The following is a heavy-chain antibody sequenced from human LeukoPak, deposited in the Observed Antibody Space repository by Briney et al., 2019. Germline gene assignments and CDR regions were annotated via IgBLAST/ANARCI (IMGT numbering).Heavy chain of an antibody. CDR3: ARGLISSGWSNTYYYYGMDV. Sequence: SETLSLTCTVSGGSISSGDYYWSWIRQPPGKGLEWIGYIYYSGSTYYNPSLKSRVTISVDTSKNQFSLKLSSVTAADTAVYYCARGLISSGWSNTYYYYGMDVWGQGTTVTVSS. V-gene: IGHV4-30-4*01. J-gene: IGHJ6*02. CDR2: IYYSGST. CDR1: GGSISSGDYY. D-gene: IGHD6-19*01.